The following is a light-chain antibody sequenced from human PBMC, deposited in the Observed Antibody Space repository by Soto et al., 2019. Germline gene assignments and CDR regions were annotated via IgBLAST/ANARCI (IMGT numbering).Light chain of an antibody. CDR3: CSYAGSNTLI. J-gene: IGLJ2*01. Sequence: QSALTQPPSASGSPGQSVTISCTGTSSDVGIFNYVSWYQQHPDQAPKLLIFEVNKRPSGVPDRFSASNSGNTSSLTVSGLQAEDEADYYCCSYAGSNTLIFGGGTKVTVL. V-gene: IGLV2-8*01. CDR2: EVN. CDR1: SSDVGIFNY.